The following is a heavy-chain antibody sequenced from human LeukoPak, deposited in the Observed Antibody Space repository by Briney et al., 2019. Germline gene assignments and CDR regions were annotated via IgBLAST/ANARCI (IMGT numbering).Heavy chain of an antibody. V-gene: IGHV3-74*01. CDR3: ARDRRLWNMDV. Sequence: GGSLRLSCAASGFTFSSYRMHWVRQAPGKGLVWVSRINSDGSTTTYADSVKGRFTISRDNAKKTLYLQMNSLRAEDTAVYYCARDRRLWNMDVWGTGTTVSISS. CDR1: GFTFSSYR. D-gene: IGHD4/OR15-4a*01. CDR2: INSDGSTT. J-gene: IGHJ6*03.